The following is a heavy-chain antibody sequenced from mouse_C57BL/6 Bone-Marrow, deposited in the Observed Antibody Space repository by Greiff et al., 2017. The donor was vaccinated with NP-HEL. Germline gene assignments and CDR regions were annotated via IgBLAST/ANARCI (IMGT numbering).Heavy chain of an antibody. V-gene: IGHV1-76*01. J-gene: IGHJ2*01. Sequence: VQLQESGAELVRPGASVKLSCKASGYTFTDYYINWVKQRPGQGLEWIARIYPGSGNTYYNEKFKGKATLTAEKSSSTAYMQLSSLTSEDSAVYFCARNPYYYGSSPFDDWGQGTTLTVSS. D-gene: IGHD1-1*01. CDR1: GYTFTDYY. CDR3: ARNPYYYGSSPFDD. CDR2: IYPGSGNT.